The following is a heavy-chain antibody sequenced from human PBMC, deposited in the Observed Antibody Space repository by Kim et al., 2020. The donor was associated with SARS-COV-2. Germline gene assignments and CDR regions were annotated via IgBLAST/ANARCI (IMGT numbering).Heavy chain of an antibody. CDR1: GFTFSSYG. V-gene: IGHV3-33*01. Sequence: GGSLRPSCAASGFTFSSYGMHWVRQAPGKGLEWVAVIWYDGSNKYYADSVKGRFTISRDNSKNTLYLQMNSLRAEDTAVYYCARDEYYDSSGYSNGMDVWGQGTTVTVSS. D-gene: IGHD3-22*01. CDR2: IWYDGSNK. J-gene: IGHJ6*02. CDR3: ARDEYYDSSGYSNGMDV.